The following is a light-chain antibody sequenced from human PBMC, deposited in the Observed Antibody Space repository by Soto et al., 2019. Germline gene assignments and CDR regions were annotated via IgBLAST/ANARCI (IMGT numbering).Light chain of an antibody. CDR1: QRVSRS. V-gene: IGKV1-5*03. J-gene: IGKJ2*01. Sequence: DIQMTQSPPSLSASVGDRVTITCRASQRVSRSLAWYQQKPGKAPTLLIYKASTLQIGVPSRFSGSGFGTEFTLTISSLQPDDFATYYCQQYHSFSPYTFGQGTKVEI. CDR3: QQYHSFSPYT. CDR2: KAS.